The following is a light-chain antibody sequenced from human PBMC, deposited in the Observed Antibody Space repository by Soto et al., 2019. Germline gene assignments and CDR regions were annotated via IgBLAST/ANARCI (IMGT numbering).Light chain of an antibody. CDR2: GAS. V-gene: IGKV3-15*01. CDR3: EQYNSWPPLYT. CDR1: QSVSTN. J-gene: IGKJ2*01. Sequence: EVVMTQSPDTLSLSPGERATLSCRASQSVSTNLAWYQQRPGQAPRLLIYGASARATGVPARFSGSGSGTEFTLTISSLQSEDFAVYYCEQYNSWPPLYTFGQGTKLEIK.